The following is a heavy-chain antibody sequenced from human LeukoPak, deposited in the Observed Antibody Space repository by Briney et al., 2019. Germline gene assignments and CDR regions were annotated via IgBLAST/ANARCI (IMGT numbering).Heavy chain of an antibody. J-gene: IGHJ5*02. V-gene: IGHV3-74*01. CDR1: GFTFSSYA. CDR3: ARERIAAHNWFDP. Sequence: GGSLRLSCAASGFTFSSYAMSWVRQAPGKGLVWVSRINSDGSSTSYADSVKGQFTISRDNAKNTLYLQMNSLRAEDTAVYYCARERIAAHNWFDPWGQGTLVTVSS. D-gene: IGHD6-6*01. CDR2: INSDGSST.